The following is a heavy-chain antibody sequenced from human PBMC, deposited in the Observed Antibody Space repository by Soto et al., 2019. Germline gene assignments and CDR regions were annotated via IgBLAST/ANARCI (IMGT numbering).Heavy chain of an antibody. J-gene: IGHJ4*02. CDR3: VKEGYMRSDWYGQFDY. CDR1: GFTFNSYA. CDR2: ISSYGADT. D-gene: IGHD6-19*01. Sequence: GGALRLSCSASGFTFNSYAMHWVRQAPGKGLEFVSAISSYGADTYYADSVKGRFAISRDNSKNTLYLQMSSLRAEDTALYYCVKEGYMRSDWYGQFDYWGQGALVTVSS. V-gene: IGHV3-64D*06.